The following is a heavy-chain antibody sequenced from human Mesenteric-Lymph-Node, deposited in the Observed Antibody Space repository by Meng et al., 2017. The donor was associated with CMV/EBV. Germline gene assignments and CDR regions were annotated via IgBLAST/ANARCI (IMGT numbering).Heavy chain of an antibody. CDR3: ARSGYSHGMDV. D-gene: IGHD3-22*01. J-gene: IGHJ6*02. Sequence: GESLKISCAASGFTFSRYSMHWVRQAPGKGLEWVAVISYDEDKKYYADSMKGRFTISRDNSKNTLYLQVSSLRADDTAVYYCARSGYSHGMDVWGQGTTVTVSS. V-gene: IGHV3-30*04. CDR1: GFTFSRYS. CDR2: ISYDEDKK.